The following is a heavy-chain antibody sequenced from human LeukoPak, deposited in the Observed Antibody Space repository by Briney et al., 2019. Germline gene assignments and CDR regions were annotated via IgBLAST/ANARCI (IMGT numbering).Heavy chain of an antibody. Sequence: PGGSLRLSCAASGFTFSSYWMSWVRQAPGKGLEWVANIKQDGSEKYYVDSVKGRFTISGDNAKNSLYLQMNSLRAEDTAVYYCARDQVASYFDYWGQGTLVTVSS. CDR1: GFTFSSYW. D-gene: IGHD2-15*01. V-gene: IGHV3-7*01. CDR2: IKQDGSEK. CDR3: ARDQVASYFDY. J-gene: IGHJ4*02.